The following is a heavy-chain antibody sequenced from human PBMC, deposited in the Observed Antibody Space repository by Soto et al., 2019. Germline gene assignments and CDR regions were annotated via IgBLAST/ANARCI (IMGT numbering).Heavy chain of an antibody. Sequence: GGSLRLSCAASGFTFSSYAMHWVRQAPGKGLEYVSAISSNGGSTYYANSVKGRFTISRDNSKNTLYLQMGSLRAEDMAVYYCARDLKGYSYGSFDYWGQGTLVTVSS. CDR3: ARDLKGYSYGSFDY. D-gene: IGHD5-18*01. V-gene: IGHV3-64*01. CDR2: ISSNGGST. CDR1: GFTFSSYA. J-gene: IGHJ4*02.